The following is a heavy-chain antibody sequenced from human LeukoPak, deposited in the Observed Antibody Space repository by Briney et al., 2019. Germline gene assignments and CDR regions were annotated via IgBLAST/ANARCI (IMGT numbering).Heavy chain of an antibody. Sequence: GGSLRLSCAASGFTFSSYDMHWVRQATGKGLEWVSAIGTAGDTYYPGSVKGRFTISRENAKNSLYLQMNSLRAGDTAVYYCARVAAAGMGHWYFDLWGRGTLVTVSS. D-gene: IGHD6-13*01. V-gene: IGHV3-13*01. CDR2: IGTAGDT. CDR1: GFTFSSYD. J-gene: IGHJ2*01. CDR3: ARVAAAGMGHWYFDL.